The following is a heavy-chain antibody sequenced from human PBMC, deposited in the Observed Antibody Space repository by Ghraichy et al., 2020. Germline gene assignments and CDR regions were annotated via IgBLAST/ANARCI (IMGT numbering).Heavy chain of an antibody. CDR2: IKSKTDGGTT. CDR1: GFTFSNAW. CDR3: TTVRFLEWSYYYGMDV. J-gene: IGHJ6*02. Sequence: LSLTCAASGFTFSNAWMSWVRQAPGKGLEWVGRIKSKTDGGTTDYAAPVKGRFTISRDDSKNTLYLQMNSLKTEDTAVYYCTTVRFLEWSYYYGMDVWGQGTTVTVSS. D-gene: IGHD3-3*01. V-gene: IGHV3-15*01.